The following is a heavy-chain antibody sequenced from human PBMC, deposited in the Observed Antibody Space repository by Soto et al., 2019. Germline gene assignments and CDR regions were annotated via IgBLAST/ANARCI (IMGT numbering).Heavy chain of an antibody. J-gene: IGHJ4*02. CDR3: ARAIKRWEVNYYFDF. CDR1: GSTFNNFA. Sequence: QVVLLQSGAEVKEPGSSVRVSCQVSGSTFNNFAFSWVRQAPGHGPEWMGGIVVDSNTAEYSQRFQDRVSITADTSTDTLYMELGSLTFEDTAVYYCARAIKRWEVNYYFDFWGQGTLVTVSS. V-gene: IGHV1-69*06. D-gene: IGHD1-26*01. CDR2: IVVDSNTA.